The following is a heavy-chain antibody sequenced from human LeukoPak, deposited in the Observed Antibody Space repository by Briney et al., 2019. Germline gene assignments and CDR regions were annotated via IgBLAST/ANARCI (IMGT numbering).Heavy chain of an antibody. CDR3: ARVFSDFWSGYSYGWWFDP. CDR2: IKQDGSEK. Sequence: GGSLRLSCAASGFTFSSYWMSWVRQAPGKGLEWVANIKQDGSEKYYVDSVKGRFTISRDNAKNSLYLQMNSLGAEDTAVYYCARVFSDFWSGYSYGWWFDPWGQGTLVTVSS. CDR1: GFTFSSYW. J-gene: IGHJ5*02. D-gene: IGHD3-3*01. V-gene: IGHV3-7*01.